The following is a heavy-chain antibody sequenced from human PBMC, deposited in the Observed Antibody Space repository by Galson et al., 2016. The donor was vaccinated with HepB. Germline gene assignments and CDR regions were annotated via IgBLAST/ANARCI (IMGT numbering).Heavy chain of an antibody. D-gene: IGHD3-9*01. CDR2: ISGYNGDT. CDR3: ARESYDILTGYSPSDY. V-gene: IGHV1-18*01. J-gene: IGHJ4*02. Sequence: VKVSCKASGYNFKSYGISWVRQAPGQGLEWMGWISGYNGDTKYAEKPQGRVTMTTDTSTSTAYMEVRSLRSDDTAVYYCARESYDILTGYSPSDYWGQGTLVTVSS. CDR1: GYNFKSYG.